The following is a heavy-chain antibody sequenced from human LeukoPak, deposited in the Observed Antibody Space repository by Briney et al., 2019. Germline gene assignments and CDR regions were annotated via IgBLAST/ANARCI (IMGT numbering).Heavy chain of an antibody. CDR2: IYYSGST. D-gene: IGHD6-19*01. V-gene: IGHV4-59*01. J-gene: IGHJ4*02. CDR3: LRYRSGYSSGWYHLGY. CDR1: GGSISSYY. Sequence: KPSETLSLTCTVSGGSISSYYWSWIRQPPGKGLEWIGYIYYSGSTNYNPSLKSRVTISVDTSKNQFSLKLSSVTAADTAVYYCLRYRSGYSSGWYHLGYWGQGTLVSVSS.